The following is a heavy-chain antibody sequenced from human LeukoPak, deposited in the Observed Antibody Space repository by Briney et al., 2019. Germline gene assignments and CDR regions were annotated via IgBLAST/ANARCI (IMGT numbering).Heavy chain of an antibody. CDR2: IKQDGTEK. D-gene: IGHD3-10*01. J-gene: IGHJ4*02. Sequence: GGSLRLSCGASGFIFDTHDMHWVRQAPGKGLEWVANIKQDGTEKYYVDSVKGRFTISRDNAKNSLYLQMNSLRVEDTAVYYCAKVAKYYYGSETYYFFEHWGQGTPVTASS. CDR3: AKVAKYYYGSETYYFFEH. V-gene: IGHV3-7*01. CDR1: GFIFDTHD.